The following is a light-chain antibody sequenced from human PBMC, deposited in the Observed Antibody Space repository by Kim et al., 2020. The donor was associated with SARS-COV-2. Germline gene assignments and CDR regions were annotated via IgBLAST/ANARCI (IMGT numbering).Light chain of an antibody. V-gene: IGLV3-21*04. CDR3: QVWDTGSDHPI. Sequence: SYELTQPPSVSVVPGKTARITCGENSIGLQSVHWYQQKPGQAPVLVIYYDTDRPSGIPERFSGSNFGNTATLTISRVEAGDEADYYCQVWDTGSDHPIFGGGTQLTVL. CDR1: SIGLQS. J-gene: IGLJ2*01. CDR2: YDT.